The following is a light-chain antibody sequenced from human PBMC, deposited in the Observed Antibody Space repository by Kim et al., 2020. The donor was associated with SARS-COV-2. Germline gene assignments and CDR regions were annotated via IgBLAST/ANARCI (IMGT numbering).Light chain of an antibody. CDR1: NIGIKS. J-gene: IGLJ1*01. CDR3: QVWDSSSDHHF. V-gene: IGLV3-21*04. CDR2: YDR. Sequence: APGKTARITCGGKNIGIKSVHWYQQKPGQAPILVIYYDRDRPSGIPERFSGSNSGNTATLTISRVDAGDEADYYCQVWDSSSDHHFFGTGTKVT.